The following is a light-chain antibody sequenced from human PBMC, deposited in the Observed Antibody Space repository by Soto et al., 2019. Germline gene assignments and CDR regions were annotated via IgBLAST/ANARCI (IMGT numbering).Light chain of an antibody. V-gene: IGKV3-20*01. CDR1: QSDTLSF. CDR2: GAS. Sequence: EIVLTQSPGTLSLSPGERATLSCRASQSDTLSFLAWYQQKPGQAPRLLIYGASSRATGIPDRFSGSGSGTDFTLTISRLEPEDFAVYYCQHYGSSPPYTFGQGTKLKIK. J-gene: IGKJ2*01. CDR3: QHYGSSPPYT.